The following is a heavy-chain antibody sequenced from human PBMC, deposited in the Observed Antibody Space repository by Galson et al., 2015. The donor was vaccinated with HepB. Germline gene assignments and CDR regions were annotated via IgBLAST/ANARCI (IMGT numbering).Heavy chain of an antibody. V-gene: IGHV3-7*03. J-gene: IGHJ4*02. CDR2: IKQDGSEK. Sequence: SLRLSCAASGFTFSSYWMSWVRQAPGKGLEWVANIKQDGSEKYYVDSVKGRFTISRDNAKNSLYLQMNSLRAEDTAVYYCARDRIDYPGYCSSTSCSDRYSSFDYWGQGTLVTVSS. CDR3: ARDRIDYPGYCSSTSCSDRYSSFDY. D-gene: IGHD2-2*01. CDR1: GFTFSSYW.